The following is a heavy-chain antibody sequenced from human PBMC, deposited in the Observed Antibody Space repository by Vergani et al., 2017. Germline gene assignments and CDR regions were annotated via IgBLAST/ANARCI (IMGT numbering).Heavy chain of an antibody. CDR2: IYYSGST. J-gene: IGHJ6*02. CDR1: GGCISSSSYY. CDR3: ARHLAYCGGDCYPYYYGMDV. V-gene: IGHV4-39*01. Sequence: QLQLQESGPGLVKPSETLSLTCTVSGGCISSSSYYWGWIRQPPGKGLEWIGSIYYSGSTYYNPSLKSRVTISVDTSKNQFSLKLSSVTAADTAVYYCARHLAYCGGDCYPYYYGMDVWGQGTTVTVSS. D-gene: IGHD2-21*02.